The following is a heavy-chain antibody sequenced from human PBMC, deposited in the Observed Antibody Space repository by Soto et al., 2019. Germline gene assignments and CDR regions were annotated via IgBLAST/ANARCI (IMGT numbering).Heavy chain of an antibody. CDR2: IYYSGST. V-gene: IGHV4-31*03. Sequence: PSETLSLTCTVSGGSISSGGYYWIWIRQHPGKGLEWIGYIYYSGSTYYNPSLKSRVTISVDTSKNQFSLKLSSVTAADTAVYYCARLPDQYYYYYGMDVWGQGTTVTVSS. J-gene: IGHJ6*02. CDR1: GGSISSGGYY. D-gene: IGHD2-2*01. CDR3: ARLPDQYYYYYGMDV.